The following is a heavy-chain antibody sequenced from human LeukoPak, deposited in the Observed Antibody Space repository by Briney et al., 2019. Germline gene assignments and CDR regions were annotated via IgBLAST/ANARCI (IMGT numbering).Heavy chain of an antibody. CDR2: IYFNAGST. CDR3: ARPLFNIWDQFDP. V-gene: IGHV4-39*01. J-gene: IGHJ5*02. Sequence: PSETLYLTYSVSGGSISTTIYYWGWLRQPPGKGLEWIGSIYFNAGSTFYNPSLKRRATLSVDTSKNQFSLSLSSVTAADTAVYYCARPLFNIWDQFDPWGQGTLVTVSS. D-gene: IGHD2-21*01. CDR1: GGSISTTIYY.